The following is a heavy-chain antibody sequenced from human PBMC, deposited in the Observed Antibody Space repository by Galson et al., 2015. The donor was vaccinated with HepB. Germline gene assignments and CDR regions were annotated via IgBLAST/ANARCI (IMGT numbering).Heavy chain of an antibody. J-gene: IGHJ4*02. V-gene: IGHV3-23*01. D-gene: IGHD5-12*01. CDR3: ARNRGGYDPYYFDF. CDR2: ISGSGGNT. Sequence: SLRLSCAASGFTFSSYGMSWVRQAPGKGLEWVSAISGSGGNTFYADSVKGRFTISRDNSKNTLYLQMNSPRAEDTAVYYCARNRGGYDPYYFDFWGQGTLVTVSS. CDR1: GFTFSSYG.